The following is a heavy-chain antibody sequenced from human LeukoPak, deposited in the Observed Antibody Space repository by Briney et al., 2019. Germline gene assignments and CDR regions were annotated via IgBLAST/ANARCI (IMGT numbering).Heavy chain of an antibody. CDR3: TRPSPYYYDSSGPAY. Sequence: GGSLRLSCTASGFTFGDYAMSWFSQAPGKGLEWVGFIRSKAYGGTTEYAASVKGRFTISRDDSKSIAYLQMNSLKTEDTAVYYCTRPSPYYYDSSGPAYWGQGTLVTVSS. D-gene: IGHD3-22*01. CDR1: GFTFGDYA. CDR2: IRSKAYGGTT. V-gene: IGHV3-49*03. J-gene: IGHJ4*02.